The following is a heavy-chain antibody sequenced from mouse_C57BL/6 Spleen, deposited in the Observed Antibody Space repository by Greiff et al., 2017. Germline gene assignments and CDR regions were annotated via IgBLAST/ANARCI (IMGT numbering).Heavy chain of an antibody. CDR1: GYTFTSYW. Sequence: QVQLQQPGAELVKPGASVKLSCKASGYTFTSYWMQWVKQRPGQGLEWIGEIDPSDSYTNYNQKFKGKATLTVDTSSSTAYMQLSSLTSEDSAVYYCARGGSPFAYWGQGTLVTVSA. V-gene: IGHV1-50*01. D-gene: IGHD6-1*01. J-gene: IGHJ3*01. CDR3: ARGGSPFAY. CDR2: IDPSDSYT.